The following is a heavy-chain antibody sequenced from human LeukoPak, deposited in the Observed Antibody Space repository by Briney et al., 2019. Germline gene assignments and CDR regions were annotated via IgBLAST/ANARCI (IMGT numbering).Heavy chain of an antibody. CDR3: ARTWPERFYYYMDV. CDR2: IFPGDAET. Sequence: GESLQISFKGSWYSFTTHWIAWGRPMPGKGRELMGIIFPGDAETTYSPSFQGQVTISADKSISTAYLQWSSLKASDSAMYYCARTWPERFYYYMDVWGKGTTVTVSS. CDR1: WYSFTTHW. J-gene: IGHJ6*03. V-gene: IGHV5-51*01.